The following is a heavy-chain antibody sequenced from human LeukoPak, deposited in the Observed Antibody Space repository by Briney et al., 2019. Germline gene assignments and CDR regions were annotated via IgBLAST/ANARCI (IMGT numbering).Heavy chain of an antibody. D-gene: IGHD3-22*01. CDR1: GFTFSSYAM. CDR3: SRDRDYYDSSGYPFGL. CDR2: IYHLGNT. Sequence: GSLRLSCAASGFTFSSYAMSWVRQAPGKGLEWIGEIYHLGNTNYNPSLKRRVTMSVDKSKSQFSLKLSSVTAADTAIYYCSRDRDYYDSSGYPFGLWGRGTLVTVSS. J-gene: IGHJ4*02. V-gene: IGHV4-4*02.